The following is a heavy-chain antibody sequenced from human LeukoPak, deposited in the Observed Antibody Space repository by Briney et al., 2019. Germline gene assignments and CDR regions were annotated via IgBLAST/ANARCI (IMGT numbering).Heavy chain of an antibody. V-gene: IGHV3-48*01. J-gene: IGHJ4*02. CDR1: GFTFSSYS. CDR2: ISSSSTTI. D-gene: IGHD5-24*01. Sequence: GGSLRLSCAASGFTFSSYSMMWVRQAPGKGLEWVSYISSSSTTIHYADSVKGRFTISRDNAKNSVYLQMNSLRAEDTAVYYCARENRDGYNYDFDYWGQGTLVTVSS. CDR3: ARENRDGYNYDFDY.